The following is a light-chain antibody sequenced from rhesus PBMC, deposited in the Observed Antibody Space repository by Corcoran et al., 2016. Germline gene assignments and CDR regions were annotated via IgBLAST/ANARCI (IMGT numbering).Light chain of an antibody. CDR1: ENVNNY. V-gene: IGKV1-74*01. CDR2: KAS. J-gene: IGKJ4*01. CDR3: QHGYGTPLT. Sequence: DIQMTQSPSSLSASVGDRVTITCRASENVNNYLNWYQQKPGKAPKLLINKASTLQSGVPSRFSGSGSGKDYTFTISSLQPEDVATYYCQHGYGTPLTFGGGTKVEIK.